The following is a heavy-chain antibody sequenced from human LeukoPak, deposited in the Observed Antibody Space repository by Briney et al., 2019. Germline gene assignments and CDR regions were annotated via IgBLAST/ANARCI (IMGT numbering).Heavy chain of an antibody. CDR1: GYTFTSYG. CDR3: ARVLPDSSGYYDYFDY. J-gene: IGHJ4*02. Sequence: ASVTFSCKASGYTFTSYGISWVRQAPGQGLEWMGWISAYNGNTNYAQKLQGRVTMTTDTSTSTAYMELRSLRSDDTAVYYCARVLPDSSGYYDYFDYWGQGTLVTVSS. D-gene: IGHD3-22*01. V-gene: IGHV1-18*01. CDR2: ISAYNGNT.